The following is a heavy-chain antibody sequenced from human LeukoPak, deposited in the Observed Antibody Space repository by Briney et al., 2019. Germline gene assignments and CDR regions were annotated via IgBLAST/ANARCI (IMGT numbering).Heavy chain of an antibody. CDR3: ASLPGIAVAGTLGAFDI. CDR2: IIPIFGTA. V-gene: IGHV1-69*13. D-gene: IGHD6-19*01. J-gene: IGHJ3*02. CDR1: GGTFSSYA. Sequence: SVKVSCKASGGTFSSYAISWVRQAPGQGLEWMGGIIPIFGTANYAQKFQGRVTITADESTSTAYMELSSLRSEDTAVYYCASLPGIAVAGTLGAFDIWGQGTMVTVSS.